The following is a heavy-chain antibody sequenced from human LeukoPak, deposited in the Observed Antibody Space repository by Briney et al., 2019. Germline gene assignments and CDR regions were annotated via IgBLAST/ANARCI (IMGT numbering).Heavy chain of an antibody. CDR1: GFTFSSYW. Sequence: GGSLRLSCAASGFTFSSYWMHWVRQAPGKGLVWVSRIKSDGSSTSYADSVKGRFTISRDNAKNTLYLQMNSLRAEDTAVYYCSGSYQGHYWDQGTLVTVSS. CDR2: IKSDGSST. J-gene: IGHJ4*02. D-gene: IGHD3-10*01. V-gene: IGHV3-74*01. CDR3: SGSYQGHY.